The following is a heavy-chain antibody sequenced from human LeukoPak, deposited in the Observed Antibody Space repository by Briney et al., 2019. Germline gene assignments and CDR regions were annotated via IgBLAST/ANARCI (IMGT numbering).Heavy chain of an antibody. CDR3: AREQTYYYYYMDV. CDR1: GGSISSYY. V-gene: IGHV4-59*12. J-gene: IGHJ6*03. Sequence: SETLSLTCTVSGGSISSYYWSWIRQPPGKGLEWIGYIYYSGSTNYNPSLKSRVTISVDTSKNQFSLKLSSVTAADTAVYYCAREQTYYYYYMDVWGKGTTVTISS. CDR2: IYYSGST.